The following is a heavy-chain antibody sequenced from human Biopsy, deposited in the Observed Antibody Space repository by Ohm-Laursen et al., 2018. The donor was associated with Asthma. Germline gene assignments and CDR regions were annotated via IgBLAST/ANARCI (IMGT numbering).Heavy chain of an antibody. V-gene: IGHV3-30*18. Sequence: SLRLSCSAPGFVFSQCGMHWVRQAPGKGLEWVAVISYDGSNKYYADSVKGRFTISRDNSKNTLYLQMNSLRAKDTAVYYCAKGSTYGMDVWGQGTTVTVSS. CDR3: AKGSTYGMDV. CDR1: GFVFSQCG. J-gene: IGHJ6*02. CDR2: ISYDGSNK.